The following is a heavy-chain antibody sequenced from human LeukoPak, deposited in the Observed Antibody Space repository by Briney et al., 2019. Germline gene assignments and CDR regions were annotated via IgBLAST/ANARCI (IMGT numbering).Heavy chain of an antibody. V-gene: IGHV4-39*01. CDR2: IDYIGGT. D-gene: IGHD2-15*01. CDR1: GGSISSSPYY. J-gene: IGHJ6*03. Sequence: SETLSLTCTVSGGSISSSPYYWGWIRQSPGKGLEWIGCIDYIGGTYYNPSLQRRLTISADTSKNQFSLKLTSVTAAATAVYFCARHEAATGGATRYYYYYMDVWGKGTTVTVSS. CDR3: ARHEAATGGATRYYYYYMDV.